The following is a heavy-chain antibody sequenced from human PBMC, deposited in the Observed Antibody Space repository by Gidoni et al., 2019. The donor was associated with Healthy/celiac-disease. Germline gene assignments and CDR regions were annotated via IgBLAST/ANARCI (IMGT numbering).Heavy chain of an antibody. D-gene: IGHD3-9*01. J-gene: IGHJ5*02. CDR2: IYPGDSDT. CDR3: ARRVDYDILTGYQTYNWFDP. V-gene: IGHV5-51*01. CDR1: GYSFTSYG. Sequence: EVQLVQSGAEVKKPGESLKISCKGSGYSFTSYGIGGVRQMPGKGLEWMGIIYPGDSDTRYSPSFQGQVTISADKSISTAYLQWSSLKASDTAMYYCARRVDYDILTGYQTYNWFDPWGQGTLVTVSS.